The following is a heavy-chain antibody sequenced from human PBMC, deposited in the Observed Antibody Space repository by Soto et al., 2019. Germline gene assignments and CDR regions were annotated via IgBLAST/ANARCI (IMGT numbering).Heavy chain of an antibody. CDR3: VRGSGHYYDFPY. CDR1: GYSFSSRA. D-gene: IGHD3-22*01. CDR2: INPGNGNT. V-gene: IGHV1-3*01. J-gene: IGHJ4*01. Sequence: ASVKVSCKASGYSFSSRAMHWVRQAPGQRLEWMGWINPGNGNTEYSQKFQGRVTLSSDTSTTTVYMELTTLRSEDTAVYYCVRGSGHYYDFPYWGQ.